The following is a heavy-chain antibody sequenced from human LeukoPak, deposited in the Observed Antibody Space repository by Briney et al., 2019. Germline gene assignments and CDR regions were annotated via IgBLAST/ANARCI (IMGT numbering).Heavy chain of an antibody. J-gene: IGHJ4*02. CDR3: ARDRQQLVIAVAGPLDY. D-gene: IGHD6-19*01. V-gene: IGHV1-24*01. CDR2: FDPEDGET. Sequence: ASVKVSCKVSGYTLTELSMHWVRQAPGKGLEWMGGFDPEDGETIYAQKFQGRVTMTRDTSTSTVYMELSSLRSEDTAVYYCARDRQQLVIAVAGPLDYWGQGTLVTVSS. CDR1: GYTLTELS.